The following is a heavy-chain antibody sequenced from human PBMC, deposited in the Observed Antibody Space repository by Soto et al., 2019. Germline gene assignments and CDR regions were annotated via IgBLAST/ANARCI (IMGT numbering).Heavy chain of an antibody. D-gene: IGHD3-10*02. Sequence: ESGGGVVQPGRSLRLSCAASGFTFSSYGMHWVRQAPGKGLEWVAVIWYDGSNKYYADSVKGRFTISRDNSKNTLYLQMNSLRAEDTAVYYCARGVRSEEGYFDYWGQGTLVTVSS. J-gene: IGHJ4*02. CDR3: ARGVRSEEGYFDY. CDR1: GFTFSSYG. V-gene: IGHV3-33*01. CDR2: IWYDGSNK.